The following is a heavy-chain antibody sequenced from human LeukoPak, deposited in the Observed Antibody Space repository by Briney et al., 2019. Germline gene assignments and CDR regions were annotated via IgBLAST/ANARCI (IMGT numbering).Heavy chain of an antibody. CDR3: ASLGTMIVVDPFDY. CDR1: GFTFSDYY. J-gene: IGHJ4*02. D-gene: IGHD3-22*01. Sequence: GGSLRLSCAASGFTFSDYYMSWIRQAPGKGLEWVSYISSSGSTIYYADSMKGRFTISRDNAKNSLYLQMNSLRAEDTAVYYCASLGTMIVVDPFDYWGQGTLVTVSS. V-gene: IGHV3-11*01. CDR2: ISSSGSTI.